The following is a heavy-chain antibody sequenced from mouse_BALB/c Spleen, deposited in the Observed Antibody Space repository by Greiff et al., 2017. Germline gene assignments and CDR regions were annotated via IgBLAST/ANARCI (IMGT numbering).Heavy chain of an antibody. CDR3: ARGDYGSSYDYYYAIDY. D-gene: IGHD1-1*01. V-gene: IGHV3-8*02. CDR2: ISYSGST. J-gene: IGHJ4*01. Sequence: EVKVEESGPSLVKPSQTLSLTCSVTGDSITSGYWNWIRKFPGNKLEYMGYISYSGSTYYNPSLKSRISITRDTSKNQYYLQLNSVTTEDTATYYCARGDYGSSYDYYYAIDYWGQGTSVTVSS. CDR1: GDSITSGY.